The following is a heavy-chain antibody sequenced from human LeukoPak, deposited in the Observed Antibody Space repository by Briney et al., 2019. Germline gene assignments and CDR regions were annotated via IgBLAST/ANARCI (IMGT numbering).Heavy chain of an antibody. CDR2: ISGSGGST. J-gene: IGHJ4*02. D-gene: IGHD2-15*01. CDR3: AKQGCSGGGCYFDY. Sequence: GGSLRLSCAASGFTFSSFAMSWVRQAPGKGLEWVSPISGSGGSTFYADSVKGRFTISRDNSKNTLYLQMNSLKAEDTAVYYCAKQGCSGGGCYFDYWGQGTLVTVSS. CDR1: GFTFSSFA. V-gene: IGHV3-23*01.